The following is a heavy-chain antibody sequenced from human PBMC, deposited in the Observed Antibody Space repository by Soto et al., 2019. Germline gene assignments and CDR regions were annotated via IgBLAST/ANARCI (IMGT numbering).Heavy chain of an antibody. V-gene: IGHV3-30*18. J-gene: IGHJ4*02. Sequence: QVQLVESGGGVVQPGRSLRLSCAASGFTFSSYGMHWVRQAPGKGLEWVALISYDGSNKYYADSVKGRFTISRDNSKNPLYLQVNSLRAEDTAVYYCAKNSGYSYGFPFDFWGQGTLVTVSS. CDR1: GFTFSSYG. D-gene: IGHD5-18*01. CDR2: ISYDGSNK. CDR3: AKNSGYSYGFPFDF.